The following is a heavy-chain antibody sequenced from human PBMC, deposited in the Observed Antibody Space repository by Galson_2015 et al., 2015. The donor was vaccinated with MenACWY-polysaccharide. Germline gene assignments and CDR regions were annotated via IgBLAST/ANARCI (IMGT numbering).Heavy chain of an antibody. CDR3: AKGLALGATHDAFDN. D-gene: IGHD1-26*01. CDR2: ISYDGSNK. J-gene: IGHJ3*02. V-gene: IGHV3-30*18. Sequence: SLRLSCAASGFTFSSYGMHWVRQAPGKGLEWVAVISYDGSNKYYADSVKGRFTISRDNSKNTLYLQMNSLRAEDTAVYYCAKGLALGATHDAFDNWVQGTMVTVSS. CDR1: GFTFSSYG.